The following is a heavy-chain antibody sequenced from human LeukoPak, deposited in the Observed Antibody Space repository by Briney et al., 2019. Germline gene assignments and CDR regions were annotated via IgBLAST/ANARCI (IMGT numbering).Heavy chain of an antibody. Sequence: GGSLRLSCAASGFTFSSYWMSWVRQAPGKGLEWVANIKQDGSEKYYVDSVKGRFTISRDNAKNSLYLQMNSRRAEDTAVYYCARDLGVVIAHYYYYYMDVWGKGTTVTVSS. J-gene: IGHJ6*03. CDR2: IKQDGSEK. D-gene: IGHD3-22*01. CDR1: GFTFSSYW. CDR3: ARDLGVVIAHYYYYYMDV. V-gene: IGHV3-7*01.